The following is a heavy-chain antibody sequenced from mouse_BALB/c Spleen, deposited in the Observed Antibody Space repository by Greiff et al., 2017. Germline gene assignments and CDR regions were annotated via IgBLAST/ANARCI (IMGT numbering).Heavy chain of an antibody. CDR3: ARDRGPYAPSYAVNY. Sequence: VQLKESGGGLVQPGGSLKLSCAASGFTFSSYGMSWVCQTPDKRLELVATINSNGGSTYYPDSVKGRFTISRDNAKNTLYLQMSSLKSEDTAMYYCARDRGPYAPSYAVNYWGQGTSVTVSS. CDR1: GFTFSSYG. CDR2: INSNGGST. D-gene: IGHD3-3*01. J-gene: IGHJ4*01. V-gene: IGHV5-6-3*01.